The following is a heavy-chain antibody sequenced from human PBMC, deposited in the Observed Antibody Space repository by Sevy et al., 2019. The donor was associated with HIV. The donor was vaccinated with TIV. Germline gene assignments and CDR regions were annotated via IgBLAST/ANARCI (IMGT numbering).Heavy chain of an antibody. D-gene: IGHD6-6*01. CDR3: ARYIGGRPRGYYFDS. J-gene: IGHJ4*02. CDR2: IKQDGTEK. V-gene: IGHV3-7*01. Sequence: GGSLRLSCAASGFTFRTFWMSWVRQAPVKGLEWVAHIKQDGTEKYHVDSVKGRFTIARDNANNSLNLLMNSLRADDTAVYYCARYIGGRPRGYYFDSWGQGTLVTVSS. CDR1: GFTFRTFW.